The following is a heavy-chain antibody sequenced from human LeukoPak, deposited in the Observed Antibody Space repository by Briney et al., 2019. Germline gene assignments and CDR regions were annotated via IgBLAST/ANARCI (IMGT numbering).Heavy chain of an antibody. D-gene: IGHD3-22*01. V-gene: IGHV4-4*07. CDR2: IYTSGST. CDR3: ARDLVRPYYYDSSGPFDP. J-gene: IGHJ5*02. Sequence: SETLSLTCTVSGGSISSYYWSWIRQPAGKGLEWIGRIYTSGSTNYNPSLKSRVTMSVDTSKNQFSLKLSSVTAADTAVYYCARDLVRPYYYDSSGPFDPWGQGTLATVSS. CDR1: GGSISSYY.